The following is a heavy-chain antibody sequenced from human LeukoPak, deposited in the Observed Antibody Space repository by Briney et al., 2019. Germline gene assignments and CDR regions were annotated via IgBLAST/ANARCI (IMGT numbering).Heavy chain of an antibody. CDR3: ARFWSSPTYYFDY. CDR2: INSDGSIT. CDR1: GFSFNVYW. V-gene: IGHV3-74*01. D-gene: IGHD3-3*01. J-gene: IGHJ4*02. Sequence: PGRSLRLSCAASGFSFNVYWMHWVRQAPGKGLEWLSHINSDGSITTYADSVKGRFTISRDNIKNTLYLQMNSLRTEDTAVYYCARFWSSPTYYFDYWGQGTLVTASS.